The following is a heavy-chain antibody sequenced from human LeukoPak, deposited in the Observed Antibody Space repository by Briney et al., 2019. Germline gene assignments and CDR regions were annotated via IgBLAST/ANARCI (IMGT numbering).Heavy chain of an antibody. D-gene: IGHD6-19*01. V-gene: IGHV4-38-2*01. CDR3: AATHTNSLSIAVLGY. J-gene: IGHJ4*02. CDR1: GYSISSGYY. CDR2: IYHSGST. Sequence: SETLSLTCAVSGYSISSGYYWGWIRQPPGKGLEWIRSIYHSGSTYYNPSLKSRVTISVDTSKNQFSLKLSSVTAADTAVYYCAATHTNSLSIAVLGYWGQGTLVTVSS.